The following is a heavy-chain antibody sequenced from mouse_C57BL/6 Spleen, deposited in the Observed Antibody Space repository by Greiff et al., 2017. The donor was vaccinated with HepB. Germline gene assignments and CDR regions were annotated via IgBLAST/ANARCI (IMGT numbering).Heavy chain of an antibody. V-gene: IGHV3-6*01. CDR3: ARGTTVAPGGFDV. CDR1: GYSITSGYY. D-gene: IGHD1-1*01. CDR2: ISYDGSN. Sequence: EVKLMESGPGLVKPSQSLSLTCSVTGYSITSGYYWNWIRQFPGNKLEWMGYISYDGSNNYNPSLKNRISITRDTSKNQFFLKLNSVTTEDTATYYCARGTTVAPGGFDVWGTGTTVTVSS. J-gene: IGHJ1*03.